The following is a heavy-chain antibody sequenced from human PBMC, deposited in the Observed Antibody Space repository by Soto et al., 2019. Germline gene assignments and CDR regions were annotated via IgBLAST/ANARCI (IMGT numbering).Heavy chain of an antibody. J-gene: IGHJ4*02. CDR2: INAGNGNT. D-gene: IGHD1-26*01. Sequence: QVQLVQSGAEEKKPGASVKVSCKASGYTFTSYAMHWVRQAPGQRLEWMGWINAGNGNTKYSQKFQGRVTITRDTSASTAYMELSSPRSEDTAVYYWARVMGGDYLDYWGQGTLVTVSS. V-gene: IGHV1-3*05. CDR3: ARVMGGDYLDY. CDR1: GYTFTSYA.